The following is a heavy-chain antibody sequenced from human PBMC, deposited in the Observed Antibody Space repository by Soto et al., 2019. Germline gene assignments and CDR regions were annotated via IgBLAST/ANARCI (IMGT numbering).Heavy chain of an antibody. Sequence: QVQLVQSGAEVKKPGSSVKVSCKASGGTFSSYSISWVRQAPGQGLEWMGRIIPMLGMTNYAQKFQGRVSITADKSTSTVYMVLSSLRSEDPAVYYCASSCITAEMCFDSWGEGPLVSVSS. CDR3: ASSCITAEMCFDS. CDR2: IIPMLGMT. CDR1: GGTFSSYS. V-gene: IGHV1-69*02. D-gene: IGHD7-27*01. J-gene: IGHJ5*01.